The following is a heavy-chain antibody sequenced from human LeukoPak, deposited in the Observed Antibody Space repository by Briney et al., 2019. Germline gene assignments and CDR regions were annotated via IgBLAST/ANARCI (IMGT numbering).Heavy chain of an antibody. CDR3: AKGTPSYCSGGSCYSDYFDY. V-gene: IGHV3-23*01. D-gene: IGHD2-15*01. CDR1: GFTFSSYA. J-gene: IGHJ4*02. Sequence: GGSLRLSCAASGFTFSSYAMSWVRQAPGKGLEWVSAISGSGGSTYYADSVKGRFTISRDNSKNTLYLQMNSMGAEDTAVYYCAKGTPSYCSGGSCYSDYFDYWGQGTLVTASS. CDR2: ISGSGGST.